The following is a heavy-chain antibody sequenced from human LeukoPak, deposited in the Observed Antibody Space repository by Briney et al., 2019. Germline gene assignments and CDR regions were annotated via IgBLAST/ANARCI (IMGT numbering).Heavy chain of an antibody. D-gene: IGHD6-19*01. V-gene: IGHV3-30*18. CDR2: ISYDGSNE. J-gene: IGHJ4*02. Sequence: GGSLRLSCAASGFTFSSYGMHWVRQAPGKGLEWVAVISYDGSNEYYADSVKGRFTISRDNSKNTLYLQMNSLRAEDTAVYYCAKDSVLPVAGLDYWGQGTLVTVSS. CDR1: GFTFSSYG. CDR3: AKDSVLPVAGLDY.